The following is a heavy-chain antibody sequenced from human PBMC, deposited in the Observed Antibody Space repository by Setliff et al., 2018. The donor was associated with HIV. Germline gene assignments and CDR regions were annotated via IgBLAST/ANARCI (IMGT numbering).Heavy chain of an antibody. CDR2: IPGKSSADTT. V-gene: IGHV3-15*05. D-gene: IGHD2-8*01. J-gene: IGHJ3*02. CDR1: GFTVSDVW. CDR3: AREKKNGDTSVGGFDM. Sequence: PGGSLRLSCAVSGFTVSDVWMAWARQAPGKGLEWIGHIPGKSSADTTSYAAPVKGRFSISRDDSKNMLALHMNSLRGEDTAVYYCAREKKNGDTSVGGFDMWGQGTMVTVSS.